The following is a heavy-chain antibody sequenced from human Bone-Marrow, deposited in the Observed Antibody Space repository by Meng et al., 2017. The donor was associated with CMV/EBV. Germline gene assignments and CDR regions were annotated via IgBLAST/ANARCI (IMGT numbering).Heavy chain of an antibody. CDR2: IRSRAYGGTP. Sequence: GESLKISCAASGFNFDEYAMNWVRQAPGKGLEWMGFIRSRAYGGTPEYAASVKGRFTISRDDSKSIAYLQINSLKTEDTAMFYCTRSYTTSRDYYFDYWGQGTLVTGYS. D-gene: IGHD3-16*02. CDR1: GFNFDEYA. CDR3: TRSYTTSRDYYFDY. V-gene: IGHV3-49*04. J-gene: IGHJ4*02.